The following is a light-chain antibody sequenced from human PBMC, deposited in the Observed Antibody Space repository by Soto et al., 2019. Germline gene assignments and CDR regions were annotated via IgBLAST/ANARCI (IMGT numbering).Light chain of an antibody. CDR1: SSNIGSNT. V-gene: IGLV1-44*01. J-gene: IGLJ2*01. Sequence: QSVLTQPPSASGTPGQRVTISCSGSSSNIGSNTVNWYQQLPGTAPKLLIYSNNQRPSGVPDRFSGSKSGTSASLAISGLQSEDEADYYCAAWDDSLNDQVVFGGGTQVTVL. CDR3: AAWDDSLNDQVV. CDR2: SNN.